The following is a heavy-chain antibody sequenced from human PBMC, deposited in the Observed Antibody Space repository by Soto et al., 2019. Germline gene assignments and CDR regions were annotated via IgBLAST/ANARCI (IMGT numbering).Heavy chain of an antibody. CDR3: PREHVVTIFSPRQRPSFEN. CDR1: GFTFSSYT. CDR2: ITSGSDYI. V-gene: IGHV3-21*01. J-gene: IGHJ1*01. D-gene: IGHD3-9*01. Sequence: WGSRRLSCAASGFTFSSYTMNWVRQAPGKGLEWVAFITSGSDYIYYADSVKGRFTISRDDANNSLFLQMSSLRAEDTAVYYCPREHVVTIFSPRQRPSFENWNQGTMVNVSS.